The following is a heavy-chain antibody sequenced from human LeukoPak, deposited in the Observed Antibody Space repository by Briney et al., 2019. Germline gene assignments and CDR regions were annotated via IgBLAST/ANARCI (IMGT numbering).Heavy chain of an antibody. Sequence: SETLSLTCAVYGGSFSGYYWSWIRQPPGKGLEWIGYIYYSGSTNYNPSLKSRVTISVDTSKNQFSLKLSSVTAADTAVYYCARWGIGGYSGYDSTAFDYWGQGTLVTVSS. D-gene: IGHD5-12*01. CDR3: ARWGIGGYSGYDSTAFDY. CDR2: IYYSGST. CDR1: GGSFSGYY. V-gene: IGHV4-59*01. J-gene: IGHJ4*02.